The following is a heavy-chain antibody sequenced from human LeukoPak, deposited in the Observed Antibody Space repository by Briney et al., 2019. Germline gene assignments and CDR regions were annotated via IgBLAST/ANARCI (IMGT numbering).Heavy chain of an antibody. Sequence: GGSLRLSCAASGFTFSSYAMHWVRQAPGKGLEWVAVISYDGSNKYYADSVKGRFTISRDNSKNTLYLQMNSLRAEDTAVYYCARDLWFGGSYPQGYWGQGTLVTVSS. CDR1: GFTFSSYA. J-gene: IGHJ4*02. D-gene: IGHD1-26*01. V-gene: IGHV3-30-3*01. CDR3: ARDLWFGGSYPQGY. CDR2: ISYDGSNK.